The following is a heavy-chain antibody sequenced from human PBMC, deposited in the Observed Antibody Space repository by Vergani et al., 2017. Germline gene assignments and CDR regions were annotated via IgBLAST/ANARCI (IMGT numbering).Heavy chain of an antibody. Sequence: QVQLVQSGAEVKKPGASVKVSFKASGYTFIGYYMHWVRQAPGQGLEWMGWINPNSGGTNYAQKFQDRVTMTRDTSISTAYMELSRLKSDDTAVYYCARSEPDGGSHFYFDYWGQGTLVTVSS. J-gene: IGHJ4*02. D-gene: IGHD1-14*01. CDR2: INPNSGGT. CDR1: GYTFIGYY. V-gene: IGHV1-2*02. CDR3: ARSEPDGGSHFYFDY.